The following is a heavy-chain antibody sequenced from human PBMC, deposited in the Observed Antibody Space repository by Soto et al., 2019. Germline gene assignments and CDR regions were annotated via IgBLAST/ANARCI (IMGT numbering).Heavy chain of an antibody. V-gene: IGHV3-53*05. CDR1: GFTVSSNY. J-gene: IGHJ4*02. CDR2: IYSGESK. CDR3: AKDLIPIPPGPIFGGVITGGPDY. D-gene: IGHD3-3*01. Sequence: GGSLRLSCAASGFTVSSNYMSWVRQAPGKGLEWVSVIYSGESKLYADSVKGRFTISRDNFKNTLYLQMNSLRAEDTAVYYCAKDLIPIPPGPIFGGVITGGPDYWGQGTLVTVSS.